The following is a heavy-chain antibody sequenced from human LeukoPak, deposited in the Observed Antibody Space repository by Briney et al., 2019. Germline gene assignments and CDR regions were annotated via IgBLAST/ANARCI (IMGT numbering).Heavy chain of an antibody. Sequence: GGSLRLSCAASGFTFSSYSMNWVRQAPGKGLEWVSSISSSSSYIYYADSVKGRFTISRDNAKNSLYLQMNSLRAEDTAVYYCARDLGVLRFLKGTAFDIWGQGTMVTVSS. J-gene: IGHJ3*02. D-gene: IGHD3-3*01. CDR1: GFTFSSYS. CDR3: ARDLGVLRFLKGTAFDI. V-gene: IGHV3-21*01. CDR2: ISSSSSYI.